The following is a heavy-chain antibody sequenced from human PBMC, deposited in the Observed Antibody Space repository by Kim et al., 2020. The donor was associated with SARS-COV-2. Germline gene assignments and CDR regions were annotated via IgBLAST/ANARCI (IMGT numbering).Heavy chain of an antibody. CDR3: ARQIPMDV. CDR1: GGSISSYY. Sequence: SETLSLTCTVSGGSISSYYWIWMRQPPGKGLEWIGYIYYSGSTNYNPSLKSRVTISVDTSKNQFSLKLSSVTAADTAVYYCARQIPMDVWGKGTTVTVSS. CDR2: IYYSGST. J-gene: IGHJ6*03. V-gene: IGHV4-59*08.